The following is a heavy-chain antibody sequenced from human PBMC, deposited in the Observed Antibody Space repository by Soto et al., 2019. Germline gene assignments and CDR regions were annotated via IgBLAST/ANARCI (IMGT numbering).Heavy chain of an antibody. V-gene: IGHV1-69*01. Sequence: VKLSWKGVGWAFSVDAVSLGRQAPGQWLEWMGGIIPIFGRANYAQKFQGRVTSTADESTSTAYMELSSLRSEDTAVYYCARDSQPRYDFWSGFGYHYGMDVPGQGPTLTVPS. J-gene: IGHJ6*02. CDR2: IIPIFGRA. D-gene: IGHD3-3*01. CDR1: GWAFSVDA. CDR3: ARDSQPRYDFWSGFGYHYGMDV.